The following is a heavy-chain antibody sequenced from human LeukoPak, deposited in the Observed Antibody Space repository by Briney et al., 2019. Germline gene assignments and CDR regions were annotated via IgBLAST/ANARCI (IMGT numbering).Heavy chain of an antibody. CDR1: GGSISSHY. J-gene: IGHJ4*02. D-gene: IGHD3-10*01. CDR2: IYYRGST. V-gene: IGHV4-59*11. CDR3: ARSGEYHNFDY. Sequence: PSETLSLTCTVSGGSISSHYWSWIRQPPGKGLEWIGYIYYRGSTNYNPSLKSRVTISVDTSKNQFSLRLSSVTAADTAVYYCARSGEYHNFDYWGQGTLVTVSS.